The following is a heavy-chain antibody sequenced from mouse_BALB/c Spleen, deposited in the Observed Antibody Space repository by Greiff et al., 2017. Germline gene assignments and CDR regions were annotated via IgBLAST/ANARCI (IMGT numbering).Heavy chain of an antibody. CDR2: ILPGSGST. J-gene: IGHJ3*01. CDR1: GYTFSSYW. Sequence: QVQLQQSGAELMKPGASVKISCKATGYTFSSYWIEWVKQRPGHGLEWIGEILPGSGSTNYNEKFKGKATFTADTSSNTAYMQLSSLTSEDSAVYYCAREAAWFAYWGQGTLVTVSA. V-gene: IGHV1-9*01. CDR3: AREAAWFAY.